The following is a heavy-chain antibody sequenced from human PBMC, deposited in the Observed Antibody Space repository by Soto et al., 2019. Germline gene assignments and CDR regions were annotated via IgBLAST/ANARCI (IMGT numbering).Heavy chain of an antibody. CDR2: ISGNTGST. CDR1: GFTFSGYA. Sequence: EVQLLESGGGLVQPGGSLRLSCAASGFTFSGYAMYWVRQAPGKGLEWVSMISGNTGSTHYADSVKGRFTISRDNSKNTLYLQMNSLRAEDTAVYYCAKPGRDGYSNFDQWGQGTLVTVSS. D-gene: IGHD2-21*02. J-gene: IGHJ4*02. CDR3: AKPGRDGYSNFDQ. V-gene: IGHV3-23*01.